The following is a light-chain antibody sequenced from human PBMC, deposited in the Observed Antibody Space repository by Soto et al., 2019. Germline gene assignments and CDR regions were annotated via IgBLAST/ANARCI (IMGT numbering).Light chain of an antibody. V-gene: IGKV3-20*01. Sequence: EIVLTQSPGTLSLSLGERATLSCRASQSVSSSYLAWYQQKPGQAPRLLIYGASSRATGIPDRFSGSGSGTDFTLTISSLEPEDFAVYSCQQYGSLPGTFGQGTKLEIK. J-gene: IGKJ2*01. CDR1: QSVSSSY. CDR2: GAS. CDR3: QQYGSLPGT.